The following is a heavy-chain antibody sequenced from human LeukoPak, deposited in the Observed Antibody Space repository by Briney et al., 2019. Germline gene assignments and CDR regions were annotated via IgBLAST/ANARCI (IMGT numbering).Heavy chain of an antibody. CDR2: MKEDGSEK. V-gene: IGHV3-7*01. Sequence: GGSLRLSCAASGFTFSNYWLSWVRQAPGKGLEWVANMKEDGSEKYSVDSVKGRFTISRDYAKDSLYLQMNSLGAEDTAVYYCARGPLGSSWYVHYFDYWGQGTLVTVSS. J-gene: IGHJ4*02. CDR1: GFTFSNYW. D-gene: IGHD6-13*01. CDR3: ARGPLGSSWYVHYFDY.